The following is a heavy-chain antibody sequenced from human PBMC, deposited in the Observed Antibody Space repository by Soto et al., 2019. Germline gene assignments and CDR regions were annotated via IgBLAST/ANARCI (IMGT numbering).Heavy chain of an antibody. J-gene: IGHJ4*02. D-gene: IGHD1-26*01. CDR3: ARRGLVGATTFDY. Sequence: SETLSLTCTFSGGSISSSRSYWGWIRQPPGKGLECIGSIYYSGSTYYSPSLKSRVTISVDTSKNQFSLKLSSVTAADTAVYYCARRGLVGATTFDYWGQGTLVTVSS. CDR1: GGSISSSRSY. CDR2: IYYSGST. V-gene: IGHV4-39*01.